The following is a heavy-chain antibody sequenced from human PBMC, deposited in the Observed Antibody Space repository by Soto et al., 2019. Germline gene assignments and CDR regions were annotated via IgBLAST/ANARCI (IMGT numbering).Heavy chain of an antibody. J-gene: IGHJ3*02. CDR1: SGSIGTYF. D-gene: IGHD1-26*01. V-gene: IGHV4-59*01. CDR2: IYYSGTT. Sequence: PSETLSLTCTVSSGSIGTYFWSWIRQPPGKGLEWIGCIYYSGTTNYNPSLKSRVTIFLDTSKNQFSLRLSSVTAADTAVYYCARGRGGTYDAFDIWGQGTLVTVSS. CDR3: ARGRGGTYDAFDI.